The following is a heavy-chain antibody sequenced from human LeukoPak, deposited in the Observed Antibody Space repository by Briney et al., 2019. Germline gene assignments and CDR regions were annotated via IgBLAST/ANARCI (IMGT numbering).Heavy chain of an antibody. D-gene: IGHD1-26*01. Sequence: PGGSLRLSCAASGFTFSSYAMSWVRQAPGKGLEWVSAISGSGGSTYYADSVKGRFTISRDNSKNTLYLQMNSLRAEDTAVYYCAKDSLYSGSYARYNWFDPWGQGTLVTVSS. CDR3: AKDSLYSGSYARYNWFDP. CDR2: ISGSGGST. V-gene: IGHV3-23*01. J-gene: IGHJ5*02. CDR1: GFTFSSYA.